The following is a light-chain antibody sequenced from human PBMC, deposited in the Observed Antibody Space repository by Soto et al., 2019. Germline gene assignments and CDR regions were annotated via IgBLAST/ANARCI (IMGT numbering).Light chain of an antibody. J-gene: IGKJ4*01. CDR1: QTVRNNY. V-gene: IGKV3-11*01. CDR3: QQRSNWLA. CDR2: DAS. Sequence: EFVLTQSPGTLSLSPGERATLSCRASQTVRNNYLAWYQQKPGQAPRLLIYDASNRATGIPARFSGSGSGTDFTLTISSLEPEDFAIYYCQQRSNWLAFGGGTQVDIK.